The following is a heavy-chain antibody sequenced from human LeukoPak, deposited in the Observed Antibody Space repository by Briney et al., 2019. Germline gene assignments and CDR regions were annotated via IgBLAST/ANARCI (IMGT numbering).Heavy chain of an antibody. CDR3: ARSGYYGG. V-gene: IGHV1-69*13. CDR2: IIPIFGTA. D-gene: IGHD3-10*01. Sequence: ASVKVSCKASGYTFTSYGVSWVRQAPGQGLEWMGGIIPIFGTANYAQKFQGRVTITADESTSTAYMELSSLRSEDTAVYYCARSGYYGGWGQGTLVTV. CDR1: GYTFTSYG. J-gene: IGHJ4*02.